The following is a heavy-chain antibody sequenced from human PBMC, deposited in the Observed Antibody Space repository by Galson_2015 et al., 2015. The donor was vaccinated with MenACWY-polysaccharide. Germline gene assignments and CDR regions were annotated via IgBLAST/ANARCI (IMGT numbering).Heavy chain of an antibody. J-gene: IGHJ4*02. CDR1: GGSISSDRSY. D-gene: IGHD1-26*01. CDR2: IFHSGTT. CDR3: ARVEKYSGSFYILY. Sequence: SETLSLTCAVSGGSISSDRSYWTWIRQPPGKGLEWIASIFHSGTTYYNPSLKSRVTISVDTSKNQFSLKLSSVTAADTAVYYCARVEKYSGSFYILYWGQETLVTVSS. V-gene: IGHV4-39*07.